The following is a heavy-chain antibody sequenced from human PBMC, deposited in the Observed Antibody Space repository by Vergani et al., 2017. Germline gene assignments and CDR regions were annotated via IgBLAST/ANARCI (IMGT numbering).Heavy chain of an antibody. CDR3: AKVGRLEVAGTFGAFDI. D-gene: IGHD6-19*01. Sequence: EVQLLESGGDLVQPGGSLRLSCAASGFTFIMHAMSWVRQAPGKGMEWVSTLSASDRRTHYADSVKGRFTISRDISKNTLFLHMNSLRPEDTAVYYCAKVGRLEVAGTFGAFDIWGQGTMVTVSS. CDR1: GFTFIMHA. CDR2: LSASDRRT. J-gene: IGHJ3*02. V-gene: IGHV3-23*01.